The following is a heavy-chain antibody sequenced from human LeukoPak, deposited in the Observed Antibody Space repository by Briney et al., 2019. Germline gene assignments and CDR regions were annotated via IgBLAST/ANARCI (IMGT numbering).Heavy chain of an antibody. CDR2: IYSGGST. CDR3: ARDYYYDSSGYYGPSYDAFDI. V-gene: IGHV3-53*01. CDR1: GFTVSSNY. Sequence: GGSLRLSCAASGFTVSSNYVSWVRQAPGKGLEWVSVIYSGGSTYYADSVKGRFTISRDNSKNTLYLQMNSLRAEDTAVYYCARDYYYDSSGYYGPSYDAFDIWGQGTMVTVSS. J-gene: IGHJ3*02. D-gene: IGHD3-22*01.